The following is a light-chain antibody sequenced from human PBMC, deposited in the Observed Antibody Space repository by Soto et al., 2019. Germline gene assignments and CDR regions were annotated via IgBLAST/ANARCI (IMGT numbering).Light chain of an antibody. CDR1: QSVNDSY. CDR2: GAS. Sequence: EIVLTQSPGTLSLSPGERATLSCRASQSVNDSYLAWYQQKPGQAPRLLIYGASSRATGIPDRFSGSGSGTDFTLTISRIEPEDFAVYYCQQYGDSPYTFGQGTRLEIK. J-gene: IGKJ5*01. V-gene: IGKV3-20*01. CDR3: QQYGDSPYT.